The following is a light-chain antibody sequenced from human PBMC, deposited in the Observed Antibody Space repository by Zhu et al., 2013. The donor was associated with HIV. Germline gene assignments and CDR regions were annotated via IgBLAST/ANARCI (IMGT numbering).Light chain of an antibody. CDR2: GAS. CDR1: QSVSSSY. Sequence: EIVLTQSPGTLSLSPGDRATLSCRASQSVSSSYLAWYQHKPGQAPRLLIYGASSRATGTPDRFSGSGSGTDFSLTISRLEPEDFAVYYCQQYGSSPGCSFGQGTKLEIK. V-gene: IGKV3-20*01. CDR3: QQYGSSPGCS. J-gene: IGKJ2*04.